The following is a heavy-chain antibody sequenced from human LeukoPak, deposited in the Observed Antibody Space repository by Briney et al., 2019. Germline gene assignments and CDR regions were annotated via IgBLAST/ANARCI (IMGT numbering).Heavy chain of an antibody. D-gene: IGHD5-12*01. CDR2: TYPGDSDT. J-gene: IGHJ4*02. Sequence: GGSLRLSCEGSGYTFTNYWIAWVRQIPGKGLEWMGFTYPGDSDTRYSPSFRGRVTILDDKSTNTAYLQWSRLKAADTAIYYCARGLVTTSLFDYWGQGTLVTVSS. V-gene: IGHV5-51*01. CDR3: ARGLVTTSLFDY. CDR1: GYTFTNYW.